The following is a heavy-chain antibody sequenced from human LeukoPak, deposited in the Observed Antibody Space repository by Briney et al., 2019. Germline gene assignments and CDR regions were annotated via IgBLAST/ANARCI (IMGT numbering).Heavy chain of an antibody. J-gene: IGHJ3*02. CDR2: ISGSGDNT. CDR1: GFAFPNYA. CDR3: AKDRRYYGSGSYVDAFDI. D-gene: IGHD3-10*01. V-gene: IGHV3-23*01. Sequence: GGSLRLSCAASGFAFPNYAMSWVRQAPGKGLEWVSAISGSGDNTYYADSVKGRFTISRDNSKNTLYLQMNSLRAEDTAVYSCAKDRRYYGSGSYVDAFDIWGQGTMVTVSS.